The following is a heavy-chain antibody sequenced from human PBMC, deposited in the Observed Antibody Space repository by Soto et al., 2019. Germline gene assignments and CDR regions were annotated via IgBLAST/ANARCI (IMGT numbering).Heavy chain of an antibody. J-gene: IGHJ3*02. Sequence: SDTLSLTCTVSGGSISSGGYYWSWIRQHPGKGLEWIGYIYYSGSTYYNPSLKSRVTISVDTSKNQFSLKLSSVTAADTAVYYCAREDIVVVPAAMPGAFDIWGQGTMVTVSS. CDR3: AREDIVVVPAAMPGAFDI. CDR1: GGSISSGGYY. CDR2: IYYSGST. V-gene: IGHV4-31*03. D-gene: IGHD2-2*01.